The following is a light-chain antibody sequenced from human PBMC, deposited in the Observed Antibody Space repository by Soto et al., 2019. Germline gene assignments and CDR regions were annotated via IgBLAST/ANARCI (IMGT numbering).Light chain of an antibody. J-gene: IGKJ5*01. CDR1: QSISSNF. CDR3: QQYNNWPPIT. CDR2: GAS. V-gene: IGKV3D-15*01. Sequence: EIVLTQSPGTLSLSPGEGATLSCRASQSISSNFLAWYQQKRGQAPRLLIHGASNRATGIPDRFSGSGSGTEFTLTISSLQSEDFAVYYCQQYNNWPPITFGQGTRLEIK.